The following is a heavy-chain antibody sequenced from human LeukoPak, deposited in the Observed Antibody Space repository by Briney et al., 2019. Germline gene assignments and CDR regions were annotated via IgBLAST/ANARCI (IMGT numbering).Heavy chain of an antibody. Sequence: GGSLRLSCAGSGYSFRSHSMNWVRQAPGKGLEWVSPISSISHYIYYADSVKGRFTISRDNAKNSLYLQMNSLRAEDTALYYCTRDYYDSSGLPFDYWGQGTLVTVSS. CDR2: ISSISHYI. CDR1: GYSFRSHS. J-gene: IGHJ4*02. D-gene: IGHD3-22*01. CDR3: TRDYYDSSGLPFDY. V-gene: IGHV3-21*01.